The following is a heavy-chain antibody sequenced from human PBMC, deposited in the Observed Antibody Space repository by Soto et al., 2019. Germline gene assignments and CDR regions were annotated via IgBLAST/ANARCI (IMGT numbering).Heavy chain of an antibody. CDR3: ARDPLPLLDP. Sequence: SETLSLTCTVSGGSISSGDYYWSWIRQPPGKGLEWIGYIYYSGSTYYNPSLKSRVTISVDTSKNQFSLKLSSVTAADTAVYYGARDPLPLLDPWGQGTRVTVSS. J-gene: IGHJ5*02. CDR2: IYYSGST. CDR1: GGSISSGDYY. V-gene: IGHV4-30-4*01.